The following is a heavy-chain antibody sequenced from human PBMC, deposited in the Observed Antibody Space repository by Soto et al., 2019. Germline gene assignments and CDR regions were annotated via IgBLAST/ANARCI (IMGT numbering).Heavy chain of an antibody. J-gene: IGHJ5*02. V-gene: IGHV3-33*01. CDR1: GFTFSSYG. CDR3: ARGGNSGVFDP. Sequence: GGSLRLSCAASGFTFSSYGMHWVRQAPGKGLEWVAVIWYDGSNKYYADSVKGRFTISRDNSKNTLYLQMNSLRAEDAAVYYCARGGNSGVFDPWGQGTLVTVSS. D-gene: IGHD2-21*02. CDR2: IWYDGSNK.